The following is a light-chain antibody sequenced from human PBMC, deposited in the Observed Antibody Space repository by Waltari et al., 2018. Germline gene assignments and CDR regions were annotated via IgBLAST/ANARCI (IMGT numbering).Light chain of an antibody. J-gene: IGKJ1*01. V-gene: IGKV3-20*01. CDR1: QSVGRS. CDR2: DAS. Sequence: IVLTQSPGTLSLSPGERATLSCRASQSVGRSLAWYQKKPGQAPRLLIYDASSRATASPDRFSGSGSGTDFSITIRRLEPEDFAVYYCQKYVNLPATFGQGTTVEIK. CDR3: QKYVNLPAT.